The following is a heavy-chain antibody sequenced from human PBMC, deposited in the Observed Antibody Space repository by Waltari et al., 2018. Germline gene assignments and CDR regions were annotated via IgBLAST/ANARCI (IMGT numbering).Heavy chain of an antibody. CDR2: VDPAHGET. CDR1: GYTFTDYY. J-gene: IGHJ4*02. V-gene: IGHV1-69-2*01. D-gene: IGHD4-17*01. CDR3: ALRRDDYGGNSVFDY. Sequence: EVQLVQSGAEGKKPGATVKISCKASGYTFTDYYMHWVQHATGKGLEWMGRVDPAHGETLYAEKFQGRVTITADTSTDTAYMELSSLRSEDTAVYYCALRRDDYGGNSVFDYWGQGTLVTVSS.